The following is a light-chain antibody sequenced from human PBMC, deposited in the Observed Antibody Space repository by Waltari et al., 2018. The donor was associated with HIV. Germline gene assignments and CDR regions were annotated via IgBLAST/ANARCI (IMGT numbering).Light chain of an antibody. J-gene: IGLJ1*01. V-gene: IGLV1-44*01. CDR3: ACWDDSLPGPV. CDR1: SSNVQIHS. Sequence: QSALTQSPSVCGAPGMRVEISCTVSSSNVQIHSVSWYQQFPGTAPKHVQHEDDQRPSGIPDRFSGSKYGTSASLVISVLQSDDEADYYCACWDDSLPGPVFGTGTTVTVL. CDR2: EDD.